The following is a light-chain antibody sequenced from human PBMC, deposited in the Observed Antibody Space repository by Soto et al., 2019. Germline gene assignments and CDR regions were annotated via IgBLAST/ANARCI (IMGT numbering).Light chain of an antibody. CDR3: QRYGLSPPFS. J-gene: IGKJ3*01. CDR2: ATS. CDR1: QSLSSNY. V-gene: IGKV3-20*01. Sequence: EVVLTQSPGTLSLSPGERASLSCRASQSLSSNYVAWYQQRVGQAPRLLIYATSSRATGIPDRFRGSGSGTDFSLTIARLEPEDFAVYYCQRYGLSPPFSFGPGTKVEIK.